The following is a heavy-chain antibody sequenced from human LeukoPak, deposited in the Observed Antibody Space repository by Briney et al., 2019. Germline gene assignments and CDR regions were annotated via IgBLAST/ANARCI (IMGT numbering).Heavy chain of an antibody. CDR2: ISWNSDSI. D-gene: IGHD1-26*01. CDR3: AKAFGGSYYNRGFDY. J-gene: IGHJ4*02. V-gene: IGHV3-9*01. CDR1: GFTFDDYA. Sequence: PGGSLRLSCAASGFTFDDYAMHWVRQAPGRGLEWVSGISWNSDSIGYADSVKGRFTISRDNAKNSLSLQMNSLRAEDTALYYCAKAFGGSYYNRGFDYWGQGTQVTVSS.